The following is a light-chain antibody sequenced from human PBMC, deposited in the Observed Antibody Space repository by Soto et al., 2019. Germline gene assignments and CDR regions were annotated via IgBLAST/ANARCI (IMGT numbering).Light chain of an antibody. CDR3: QSYDSSLSGWV. CDR2: GNS. CDR1: SSNIGAGYD. V-gene: IGLV1-40*01. J-gene: IGLJ2*01. Sequence: QSVLPQPPSVSGAPGQRVTISCTGSSSNIGAGYDVHWYQQLPGTAPKLLIYGNSNRPSGVPDRFSGSKSGTSACLAITGIQAYDEADYYCQSYDSSLSGWVFGGGTKLTVL.